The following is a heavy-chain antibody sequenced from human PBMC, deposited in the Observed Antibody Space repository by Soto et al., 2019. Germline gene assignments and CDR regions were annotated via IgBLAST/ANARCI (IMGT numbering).Heavy chain of an antibody. Sequence: SDTLSLTFAVYGGSFSGYYWSWIRQPPGKGLEWIVEINHSGSTNYNPSLKSLVTISVETSKNKFSLKLSSVTAADTAVYYCARAAYYYDFWSGYSACWFHXWGQGTLVTVSX. V-gene: IGHV4-34*01. CDR2: INHSGST. J-gene: IGHJ5*02. CDR3: ARAAYYYDFWSGYSACWFHX. CDR1: GGSFSGYY. D-gene: IGHD3-3*01.